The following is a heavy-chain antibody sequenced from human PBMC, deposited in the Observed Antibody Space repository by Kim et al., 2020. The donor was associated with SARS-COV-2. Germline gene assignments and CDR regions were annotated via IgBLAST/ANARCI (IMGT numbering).Heavy chain of an antibody. J-gene: IGHJ4*02. CDR1: GGSVSSGSYY. CDR2: IYYSGST. Sequence: SETLSLTCTVSGGSVSSGSYYWSWIRQPPGKGLEWIGYIYYSGSTNYNPSLKSRVTISVDTSKNQFSLKLSSVTAADTAVYYCAQWLRQPRKYYFDYWGQGTLVTVSS. D-gene: IGHD5-12*01. CDR3: AQWLRQPRKYYFDY. V-gene: IGHV4-61*01.